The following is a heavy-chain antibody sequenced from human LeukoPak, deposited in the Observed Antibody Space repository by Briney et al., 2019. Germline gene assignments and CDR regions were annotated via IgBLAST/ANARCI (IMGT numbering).Heavy chain of an antibody. CDR1: GSTFSSYA. CDR3: ARSIAARLGWFDP. CDR2: IKQDGSEK. V-gene: IGHV3-7*01. J-gene: IGHJ5*02. D-gene: IGHD6-6*01. Sequence: GGSLRLSCAASGSTFSSYAMSWVRQAPGKGLEWVANIKQDGSEKYYVDSVKGRFTISRDNAKNSLYLQMNSLRAEDTAVYYCARSIAARLGWFDPWGQGTLVTVSS.